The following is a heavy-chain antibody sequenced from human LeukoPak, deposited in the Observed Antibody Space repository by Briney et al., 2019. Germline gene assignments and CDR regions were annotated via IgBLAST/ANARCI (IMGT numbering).Heavy chain of an antibody. J-gene: IGHJ4*02. CDR3: ARDSSSWSGYFDY. CDR2: IYYIGST. V-gene: IGHV4-59*01. D-gene: IGHD6-13*01. Sequence: PSETLSLTCTVSGGSISNYYWSWIRQPPGKGLEWIGYIYYIGSTNHNPSLKSRVTISVDTSKNQFSLKLSSVTAADTALYNCARDSSSWSGYFDYWGQGTLVTVSS. CDR1: GGSISNYY.